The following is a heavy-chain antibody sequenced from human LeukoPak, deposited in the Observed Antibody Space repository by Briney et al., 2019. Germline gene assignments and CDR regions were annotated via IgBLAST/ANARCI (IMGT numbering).Heavy chain of an antibody. D-gene: IGHD3-10*01. Sequence: PGGSLRLSCAPSGFTFSSYAMSWVRQAPGKGLEWVSAISVNGGSTYYADSVKGRFTTSRDTTKNTLCMRMKSLRAEDTAVYYCAKSSRGYYYYYMDVWGKGTTVTVSS. CDR3: AKSSRGYYYYYMDV. J-gene: IGHJ6*03. V-gene: IGHV3-23*01. CDR2: ISVNGGST. CDR1: GFTFSSYA.